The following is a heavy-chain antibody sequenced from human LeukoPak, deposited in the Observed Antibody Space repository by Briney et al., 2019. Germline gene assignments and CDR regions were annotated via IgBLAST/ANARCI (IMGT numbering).Heavy chain of an antibody. CDR2: INSDGSST. V-gene: IGHV3-74*01. J-gene: IGHJ4*02. CDR1: GFTFSPYW. D-gene: IGHD3-22*01. Sequence: PGGSLRLSCAASGFTFSPYWMHWVRQAPGEGLVWVSRINSDGSSTNYADSVKGRFTISRDNAKNTLYLQMNSLGAEDTAVYYCVRDMGYYDKVWGQGTLVTVSS. CDR3: VRDMGYYDKV.